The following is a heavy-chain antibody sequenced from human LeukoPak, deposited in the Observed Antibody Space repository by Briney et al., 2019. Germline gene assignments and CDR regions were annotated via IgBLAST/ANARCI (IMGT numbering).Heavy chain of an antibody. CDR3: ARDSGNFHYDMDV. CDR2: KFSHDGTT. D-gene: IGHD3-10*01. J-gene: IGHJ6*02. CDR1: GYSFNSHH. V-gene: IGHV1-46*02. Sequence: ASVNVSCKTSGYSFNSHHVHWVRQAPGQGLEWMGVKFSHDGTTSYTQNFQGRLTMTRDTSTSTVYMELSSLRSEDTAVYYCARDSGNFHYDMDVWGQGTTVIVSS.